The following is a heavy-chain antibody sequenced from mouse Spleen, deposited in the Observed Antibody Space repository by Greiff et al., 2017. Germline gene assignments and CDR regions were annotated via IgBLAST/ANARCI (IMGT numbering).Heavy chain of an antibody. J-gene: IGHJ2*01. CDR3: ARHEGYRYYFDY. Sequence: EVQLVESGGGLVKLGGSLKLSCAASGFTFSSYAMSWVRQTPEKRLEWVATISSGGGNTYYPDSVKGRFTISRDNAKNTLYLQMSSLKSEDTAMYYCARHEGYRYYFDYWGQGTTLTVSS. CDR2: ISSGGGNT. V-gene: IGHV5-9-3*01. CDR1: GFTFSSYA. D-gene: IGHD3-2*02.